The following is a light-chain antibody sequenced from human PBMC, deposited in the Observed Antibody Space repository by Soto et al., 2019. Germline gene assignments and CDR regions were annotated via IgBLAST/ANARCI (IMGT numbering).Light chain of an antibody. CDR3: QQYGSSSYT. CDR1: QSLSSSY. J-gene: IGKJ2*01. Sequence: PGERATLSCRVSQSLSSSYIAWYQQKPGQAPRLLIYGASSRATGIPDRFSGSGSGTDFTLTISRLEPEDFAVYYCQQYGSSSYTFGQGTKLEIK. V-gene: IGKV3-20*01. CDR2: GAS.